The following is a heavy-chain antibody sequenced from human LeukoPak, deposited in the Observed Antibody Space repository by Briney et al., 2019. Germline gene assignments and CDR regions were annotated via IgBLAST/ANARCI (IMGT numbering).Heavy chain of an antibody. V-gene: IGHV1-69*04. CDR2: IIPVLDVT. D-gene: IGHD1-14*01. Sequence: ASVKVSCKASGGTFSNYAINWVRQAPGQGLEWMGRIIPVLDVTNYAQNFQGRVTITADKSTSTAYLELSSLRSEDTAVYYCATVSTGIYSGYFHHWGQGTLVTVSS. J-gene: IGHJ1*01. CDR3: ATVSTGIYSGYFHH. CDR1: GGTFSNYA.